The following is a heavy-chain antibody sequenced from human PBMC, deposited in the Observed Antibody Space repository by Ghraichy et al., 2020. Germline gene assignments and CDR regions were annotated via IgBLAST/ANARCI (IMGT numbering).Heavy chain of an antibody. J-gene: IGHJ6*03. CDR1: GFSVRSNY. CDR2: IYWGNVS. CDR3: ARVRDYCFYYVDV. Sequence: GGSLRLSCAASGFSVRSNYMSWVRQTPGKGLEWVSVIYWGNVSYYADSVKGRFTISRHNSKNILYLEINSLSAEDSGVYYCARVRDYCFYYVDVWGKSTTVTVSS. V-gene: IGHV3-53*04. D-gene: IGHD5-24*01.